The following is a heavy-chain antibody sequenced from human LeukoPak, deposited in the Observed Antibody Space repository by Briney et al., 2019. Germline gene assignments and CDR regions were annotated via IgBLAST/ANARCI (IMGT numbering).Heavy chain of an antibody. D-gene: IGHD3-22*01. J-gene: IGHJ4*02. V-gene: IGHV4-4*07. CDR2: IYTSGST. CDR1: GGSISNYY. CDR3: ARGQQGYYYDSSGYPASFDY. Sequence: SETLSLTCTVSGGSISNYYWNWIRQPAGKGLEWIGRIYTSGSTNYNPSLKSQVTMSVDTSKNQFYLDLSSVTAADTAVYYCARGQQGYYYDSSGYPASFDYWGQGTLVTVSS.